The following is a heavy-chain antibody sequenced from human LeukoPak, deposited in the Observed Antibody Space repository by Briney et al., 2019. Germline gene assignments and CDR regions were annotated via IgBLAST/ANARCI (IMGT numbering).Heavy chain of an antibody. CDR2: INPGDSDT. CDR3: ARGSRTLLRFLEWSVLFDP. Sequence: GESLKISCKGSGYSFTSYWIGWVRQMPGKGLEWMGIINPGDSDTRYSPSFQGQVTISADKSISTAYLQWSSLKASDTAMYYCARGSRTLLRFLEWSVLFDPWGQGTLVTVSS. D-gene: IGHD3-3*01. V-gene: IGHV5-51*01. J-gene: IGHJ5*02. CDR1: GYSFTSYW.